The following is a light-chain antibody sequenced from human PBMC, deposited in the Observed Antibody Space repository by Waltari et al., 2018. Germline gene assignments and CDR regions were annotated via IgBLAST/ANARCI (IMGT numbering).Light chain of an antibody. CDR3: SSYTGSRPLVV. J-gene: IGLJ2*01. CDR2: DVS. Sequence: QSALTQPASVSGSPGQSITISCTGTSSDVGGYNYVSWYQQHPGKAPKLMIYDVSNRPSGVSNRCSGSKSGNAASLTISGLQAEDEADYYCSSYTGSRPLVVFGGGTKVTVL. CDR1: SSDVGGYNY. V-gene: IGLV2-14*01.